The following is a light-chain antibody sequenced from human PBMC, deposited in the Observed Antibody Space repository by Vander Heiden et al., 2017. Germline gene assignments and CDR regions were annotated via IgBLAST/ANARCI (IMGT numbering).Light chain of an antibody. CDR2: WAS. J-gene: IGKJ2*01. Sequence: DIVMSQSPDPLPVSLGERATINCKSSQSVLYSSNNKNYLVWYQQKPGQPPKLLIYWASTRESGVPDRFSGSASGTDFTLTISSLQAEDVAVYYCQQYYTTPYTFGQGTKLEIK. V-gene: IGKV4-1*01. CDR1: QSVLYSSNNKNY. CDR3: QQYYTTPYT.